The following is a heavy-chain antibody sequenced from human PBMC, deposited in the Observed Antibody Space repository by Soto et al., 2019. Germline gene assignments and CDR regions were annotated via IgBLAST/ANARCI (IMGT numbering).Heavy chain of an antibody. J-gene: IGHJ6*02. V-gene: IGHV3-7*01. Sequence: PGGSLRLSCAASGFTFSSYWMSWVRQAPGKGLEWVANIKQDGSEKYYVDSVKGRFTISRDNAKNSLYLQMNSLRAEDTAVYYCARGHYDFWSGYYTERGYYYYYYGMDVWGQGTTVTVS. CDR1: GFTFSSYW. CDR2: IKQDGSEK. CDR3: ARGHYDFWSGYYTERGYYYYYYGMDV. D-gene: IGHD3-3*01.